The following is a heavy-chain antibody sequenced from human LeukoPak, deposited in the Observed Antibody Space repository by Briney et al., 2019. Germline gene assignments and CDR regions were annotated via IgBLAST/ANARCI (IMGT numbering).Heavy chain of an antibody. Sequence: GASVTVSCKASAYTFTVYYLHWMRQAPGQGLEWMGWIYPNTGGTKSTQKFQGRVSMSRDTAISTAYMEINRLTSDDTAVYYLAREPGTATGYWGQGTLVTVSP. V-gene: IGHV1-2*02. CDR1: AYTFTVYY. CDR3: AREPGTATGY. J-gene: IGHJ4*02. CDR2: IYPNTGGT. D-gene: IGHD1-1*01.